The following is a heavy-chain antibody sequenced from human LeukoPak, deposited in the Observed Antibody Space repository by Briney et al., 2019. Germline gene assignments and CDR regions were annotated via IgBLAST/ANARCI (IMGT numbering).Heavy chain of an antibody. CDR2: ISRDGGST. CDR1: GFTFDDYA. J-gene: IGHJ4*02. V-gene: IGHV3-43D*03. D-gene: IGHD3-22*01. CDR3: AKAGYDSSGFGSYFDY. Sequence: GGSLRLSCAASGFTFDDYAMHWVRQAPGKGLEWVSLISRDGGSTYYADSVKGRFTISRDNSKNSLYLQMNSLRAEDTALYYCAKAGYDSSGFGSYFDYWGQGTLVTVSS.